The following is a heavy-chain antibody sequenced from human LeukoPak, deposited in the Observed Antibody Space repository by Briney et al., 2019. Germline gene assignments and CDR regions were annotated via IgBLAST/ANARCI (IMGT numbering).Heavy chain of an antibody. D-gene: IGHD6-19*01. CDR3: ARRAVAGTRTINWFDP. Sequence: PSQTLSLTCTVSGGSISSGLYYWSWIRLPAGKGLEWIGRIYTSGSTNYNPSLKSRVTISVDTSKNQFSLKLSSVTAADTAVYYCARRAVAGTRTINWFDPWGQGTLVTVSS. V-gene: IGHV4-61*02. J-gene: IGHJ5*02. CDR2: IYTSGST. CDR1: GGSISSGLYY.